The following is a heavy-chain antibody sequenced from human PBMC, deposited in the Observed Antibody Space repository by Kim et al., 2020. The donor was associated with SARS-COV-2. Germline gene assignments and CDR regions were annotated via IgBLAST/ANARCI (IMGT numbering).Heavy chain of an antibody. D-gene: IGHD1-26*01. CDR2: TR. Sequence: TRYYADSVKGRFTISRDNAKNSRYLQMNSLRDEDTAVYYCARDSGSLHFDYWGQGTLVTVSS. V-gene: IGHV3-48*02. J-gene: IGHJ4*02. CDR3: ARDSGSLHFDY.